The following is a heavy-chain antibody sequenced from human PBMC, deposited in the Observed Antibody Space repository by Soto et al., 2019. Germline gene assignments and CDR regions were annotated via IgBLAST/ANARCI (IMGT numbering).Heavy chain of an antibody. CDR2: TYYRSKWYN. CDR3: ARDKAGQLGVGAYYYYYMDV. Sequence: PSQTLSLTCAISGDSVSSNSAAWNWIRQSPSRGLEWLGRTYYRSKWYNDYAVSVKSRITINPDTSKNQFSLQLNSVTPEDTAVYYCARDKAGQLGVGAYYYYYMDVWGKGTTVTVSS. V-gene: IGHV6-1*01. CDR1: GDSVSSNSAA. D-gene: IGHD6-6*01. J-gene: IGHJ6*03.